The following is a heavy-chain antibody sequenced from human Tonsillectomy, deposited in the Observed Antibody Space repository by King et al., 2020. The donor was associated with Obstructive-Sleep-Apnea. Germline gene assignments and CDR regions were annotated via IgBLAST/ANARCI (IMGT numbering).Heavy chain of an antibody. CDR2: IRSKAYGGTT. J-gene: IGHJ4*02. D-gene: IGHD3-16*02. Sequence: VQLVQSGGGLVQPGRSLRLSCTASGFSFGDYAMSWFRQAPGKGLEWVVFIRSKAYGGTTEYAASVEGRFTISRDDSKSIAYLQMNSLKTEDTAVYYCSFSVLGTYRYSWNYWGQGTLVTVSS. CDR3: SFSVLGTYRYSWNY. CDR1: GFSFGDYA. V-gene: IGHV3-49*03.